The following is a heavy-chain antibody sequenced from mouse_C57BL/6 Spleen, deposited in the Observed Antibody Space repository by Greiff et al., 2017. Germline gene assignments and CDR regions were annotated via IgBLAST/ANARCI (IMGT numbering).Heavy chain of an antibody. V-gene: IGHV1-74*01. CDR1: GYTFTSYW. D-gene: IGHD2-2*01. CDR2: IHPSDSDT. CDR3: AIAGDDDR. Sequence: QVHLQQPGAELVKPGASVKLSCKASGYTFTSYWMHWVKQRPGQGLEWIGSIHPSDSDTNYNEKFKGKATLTVDKSSSTAYMQLSSLTSEDSAVYYCAIAGDDDRWGQGTTLTVSS. J-gene: IGHJ2*01.